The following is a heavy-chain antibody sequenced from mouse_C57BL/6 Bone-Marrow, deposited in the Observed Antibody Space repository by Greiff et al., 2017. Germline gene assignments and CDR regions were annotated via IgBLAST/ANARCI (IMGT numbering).Heavy chain of an antibody. D-gene: IGHD2-5*01. CDR1: GFTFSDAW. V-gene: IGHV6-6*01. CDR3: TRVYSNYDAMDY. CDR2: IRNKANNHAT. J-gene: IGHJ4*01. Sequence: DVQLVESGGGLVQPGGSMKLSCAASGFTFSDAWMDWVRQSPEKGLEWVAEIRNKANNHATYYAESVQGRFTISRDDSKSSVYLQMNSLRAEDTGIYYCTRVYSNYDAMDYWGQGTSVTVSS.